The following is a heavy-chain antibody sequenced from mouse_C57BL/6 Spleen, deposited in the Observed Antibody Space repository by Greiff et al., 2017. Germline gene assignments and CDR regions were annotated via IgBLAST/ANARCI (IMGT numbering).Heavy chain of an antibody. CDR2: ISSGSSTI. V-gene: IGHV5-17*01. D-gene: IGHD4-1*02. CDR3: AKSRQLADFDY. CDR1: GFTFSDYG. Sequence: DVMLVESGGGLVKPGGSLKLSCAASGFTFSDYGMHWVRQAPEKGLEWVAYISSGSSTIYYADTVKGRFTISRDNAKNTLFLQMTSLRSEDTAMYYCAKSRQLADFDYWGQGTTLTVSS. J-gene: IGHJ2*01.